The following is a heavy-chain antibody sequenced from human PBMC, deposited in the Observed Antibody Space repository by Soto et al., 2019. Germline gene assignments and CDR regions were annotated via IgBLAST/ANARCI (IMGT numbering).Heavy chain of an antibody. CDR1: GFTFSSYW. Sequence: PGGSLRLSCAASGFTFSSYWMSWVRQAPGKGLEWVANIKHDGGKKYYVDSVKGRFTISRDNAKSTLYLQMGSLRAEDTAVSYCARLFATSRSACYLIDYWGQGSLVIVSA. CDR3: ARLFATSRSACYLIDY. J-gene: IGHJ4*02. V-gene: IGHV3-7*01. CDR2: IKHDGGKK. D-gene: IGHD2-21*02.